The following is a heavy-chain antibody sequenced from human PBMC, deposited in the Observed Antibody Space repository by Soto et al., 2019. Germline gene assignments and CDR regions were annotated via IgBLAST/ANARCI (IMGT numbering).Heavy chain of an antibody. D-gene: IGHD2-15*01. CDR2: ISGIDTSI. CDR1: GFTFSTYA. J-gene: IGHJ4*02. Sequence: GGSLRLSCVASGFTFSTYAMTWVRQAPGMGLEWVSIISGIDTSIYYADSVKGRFTISRDNSKNTLYMQMNSLRAEDTAVYFCARAYCSGGSCYRRYFDSWGQGTLVTVSS. V-gene: IGHV3-23*01. CDR3: ARAYCSGGSCYRRYFDS.